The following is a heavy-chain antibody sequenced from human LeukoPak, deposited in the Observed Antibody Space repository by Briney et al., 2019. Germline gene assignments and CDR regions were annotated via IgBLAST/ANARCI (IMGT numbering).Heavy chain of an antibody. Sequence: SETLSLTCTVSGGSLSSHFWSWIRQPPGKGLELIGHIYYTGTTYYNPSLNSRVTISLDTSRNQFSLRLTSVTAADTAVYYCARFSSDCSTASCYLTYWGQGTLVTISS. J-gene: IGHJ4*02. CDR3: ARFSSDCSTASCYLTY. CDR1: GGSLSSHF. V-gene: IGHV4-59*11. D-gene: IGHD2-2*01. CDR2: IYYTGTT.